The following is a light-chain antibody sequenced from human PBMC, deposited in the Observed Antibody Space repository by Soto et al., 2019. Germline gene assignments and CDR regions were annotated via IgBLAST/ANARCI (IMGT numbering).Light chain of an antibody. CDR1: QSVSSY. CDR2: ETS. V-gene: IGKV1-39*01. Sequence: DIQMTQSPSPLSASVGDRGDITCRTSQSVSSYLNWYQAKPGKAPELLIYETSNLESGVPSRFSGSGSGTDFTLTISSLQPEDSATYYCQQSYSTPPFTFGPGTRVDI. J-gene: IGKJ3*01. CDR3: QQSYSTPPFT.